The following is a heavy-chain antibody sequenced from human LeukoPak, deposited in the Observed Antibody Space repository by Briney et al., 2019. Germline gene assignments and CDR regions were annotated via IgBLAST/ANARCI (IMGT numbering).Heavy chain of an antibody. V-gene: IGHV3-23*01. Sequence: GGSLRLFCAASGFTVINYAMNWVRQAPGKGLEWVSTIRESSGDTYYEDSVKGRFTIYRDISKNTVYLQVNSLRVEDTAVYFCAKRPISGDDKSFDYWGQGLLVTVSS. J-gene: IGHJ4*02. CDR1: GFTVINYA. CDR3: AKRPISGDDKSFDY. CDR2: IRESSGDT. D-gene: IGHD2-21*01.